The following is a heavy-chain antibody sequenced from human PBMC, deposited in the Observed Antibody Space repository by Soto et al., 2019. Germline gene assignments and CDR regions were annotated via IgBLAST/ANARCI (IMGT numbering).Heavy chain of an antibody. CDR2: INHRGSA. CDR3: ARYNAASGTYYFDY. CDR1: GGSFSGSY. J-gene: IGHJ4*02. D-gene: IGHD6-13*01. Sequence: SETLSLTCAVYGGSFSGSYWSWIRQPPGKGPEWIGEINHRGSANYNPSLKSRVTMSLDISKSQFSLRLTSVTAADTAVYFCARYNAASGTYYFDYWGRGALVTVSS. V-gene: IGHV4-34*10.